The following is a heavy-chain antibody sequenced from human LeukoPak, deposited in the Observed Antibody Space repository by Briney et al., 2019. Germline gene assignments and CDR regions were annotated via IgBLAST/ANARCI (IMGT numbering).Heavy chain of an antibody. CDR1: GGTFSSYA. CDR2: IIPIFGTA. V-gene: IGHV1-69*05. D-gene: IGHD3-3*01. Sequence: SVKVSCKASGGTFSSYAISWVRQAAGQGLEWMGGIIPIFGTANYAQKFQGRVTITTDESTSTAYMELSSLRSEDTAVYYCARSREFGVVTYNWFDPWGQGTLVTVSS. CDR3: ARSREFGVVTYNWFDP. J-gene: IGHJ5*02.